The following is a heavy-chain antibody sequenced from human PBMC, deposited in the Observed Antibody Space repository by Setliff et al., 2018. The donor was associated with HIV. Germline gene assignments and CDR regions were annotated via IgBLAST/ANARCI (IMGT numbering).Heavy chain of an antibody. CDR1: GFTLSSYS. CDR2: IGSSSSPI. Sequence: SGGSLRLSCEASGFTLSSYSMNWVRQAPGKGREWVSYIGSSSSPIYYADSVKGRFTISRDNAKNSLYLQMNSLRAEDTAVYYCAKGWGDSSGYYTGSYDMDVWGQGTTVTVSS. V-gene: IGHV3-48*01. CDR3: AKGWGDSSGYYTGSYDMDV. D-gene: IGHD3-22*01. J-gene: IGHJ6*02.